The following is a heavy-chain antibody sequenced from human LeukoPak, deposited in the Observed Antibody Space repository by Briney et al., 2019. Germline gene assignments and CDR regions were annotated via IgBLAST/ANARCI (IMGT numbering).Heavy chain of an antibody. J-gene: IGHJ6*02. CDR2: LNPDSAGT. V-gene: IGHV1-2*02. D-gene: IGHD6-19*01. CDR3: ARGGKQWLVRYYYGVDV. CDR1: GYTFTDNY. Sequence: ASLTVSCKASGYTFTDNYIHWLRQAPGQGLEWMGWLNPDSAGTSYARKFQGRVSMTRDTSISTAYMELSGLTSDDTAIYYCARGGKQWLVRYYYGVDVWGQGTTVIVSS.